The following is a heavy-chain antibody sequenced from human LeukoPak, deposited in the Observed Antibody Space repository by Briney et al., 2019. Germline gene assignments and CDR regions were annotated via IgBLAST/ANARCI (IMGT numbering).Heavy chain of an antibody. V-gene: IGHV3-48*04. Sequence: GGSLRLSCAASGFTFNAYSMNWVRQAPGKGLEWVSNIISRGDTTHYAASVKGRFTISRDNAKNSVFLHLDSLRGDDTAVYYCARDRGYCTGVSCDIDYWGHGTLVTVSS. CDR1: GFTFNAYS. CDR3: ARDRGYCTGVSCDIDY. D-gene: IGHD2-8*02. CDR2: IISRGDTT. J-gene: IGHJ4*01.